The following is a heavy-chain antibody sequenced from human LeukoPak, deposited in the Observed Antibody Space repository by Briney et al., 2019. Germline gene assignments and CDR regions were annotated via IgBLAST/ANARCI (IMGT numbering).Heavy chain of an antibody. CDR1: GGSFSGYY. D-gene: IGHD1-26*01. V-gene: IGHV4-34*01. Sequence: SETLSLTCAVYGGSFSGYYWSWIRQPPGKGLEWIGEINHSGSTNYNPSLKSRVTISVDTSKNQFSLKLSSATAADTAVYYCARFTPEWELLLVRAFDIWGQGTMVTVSS. CDR3: ARFTPEWELLLVRAFDI. J-gene: IGHJ3*02. CDR2: INHSGST.